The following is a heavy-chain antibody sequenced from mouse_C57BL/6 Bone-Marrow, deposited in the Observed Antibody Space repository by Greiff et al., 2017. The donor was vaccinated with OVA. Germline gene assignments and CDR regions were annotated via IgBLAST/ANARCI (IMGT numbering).Heavy chain of an antibody. V-gene: IGHV1-63*01. CDR1: GYTFTNYW. Sequence: QVQLQQSGAELVRPGTPVKMSCKASGYTFTNYWIGWAKQRPGHGLEWIGDIYPGGGYTNYNEKFKGKATLTADKSSSTAYMQFSSLTSEDSAICYCARWGQRYFDVWDTGTTVTVSS. CDR2: IYPGGGYT. CDR3: ARWGQRYFDV. J-gene: IGHJ1*03.